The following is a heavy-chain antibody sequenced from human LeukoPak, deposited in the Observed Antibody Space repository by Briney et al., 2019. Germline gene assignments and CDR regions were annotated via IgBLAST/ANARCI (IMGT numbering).Heavy chain of an antibody. Sequence: PGRSLRLSCAASGFTFDDYAMHWVRQAPGKGLEWVSGISWNSGSIGYADSVKGRFTISRDNAKNSLYLQMNSLRAEDTALYYCAKDHYDYVWGSYRSSFDYWGQGTLVTVSS. CDR2: ISWNSGSI. J-gene: IGHJ4*02. D-gene: IGHD3-16*02. CDR1: GFTFDDYA. V-gene: IGHV3-9*01. CDR3: AKDHYDYVWGSYRSSFDY.